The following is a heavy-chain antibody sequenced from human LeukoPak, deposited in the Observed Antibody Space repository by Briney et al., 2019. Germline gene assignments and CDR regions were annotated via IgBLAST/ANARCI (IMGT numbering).Heavy chain of an antibody. D-gene: IGHD6-6*01. CDR3: AKDVVAARSYRSDY. CDR2: ISGSGGST. J-gene: IGHJ4*02. Sequence: PSGGSLRHSCAASGFTFSSYGMSWVRQAPGKGLEWVSAISGSGGSTYYADSVKGRFTISRDNSKNTLYLQMNSLRAEDTAVYYCAKDVVAARSYRSDYWGQGTLVTVSS. V-gene: IGHV3-23*01. CDR1: GFTFSSYG.